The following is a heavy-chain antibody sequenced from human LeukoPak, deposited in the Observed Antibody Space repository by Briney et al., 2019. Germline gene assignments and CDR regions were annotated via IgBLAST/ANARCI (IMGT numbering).Heavy chain of an antibody. CDR1: GGSISSSSYY. CDR2: IYHSGST. CDR3: ARGRITILDY. D-gene: IGHD3-10*01. Sequence: SETLSLTCSVSGGSISSSSYYWGWIRQPPGKGLEWIGEIYHSGSTNYNPSLKSRVTISVDKSKNQFSLKLSSVTAADTAVYYCARGRITILDYWGQGTLVTVSS. J-gene: IGHJ4*02. V-gene: IGHV4-39*07.